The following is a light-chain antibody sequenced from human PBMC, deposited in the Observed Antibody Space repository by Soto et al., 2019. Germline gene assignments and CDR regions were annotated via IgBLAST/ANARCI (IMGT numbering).Light chain of an antibody. CDR2: GAS. V-gene: IGKV3-20*01. J-gene: IGKJ1*01. CDR3: KDYGTTPWT. CDR1: QSVWSRC. Sequence: EIVLTQSQGTLSLSPGERVTFSCRASQSVWSRCLAGYQQKPGQSPRLLIYGASSRATGIPDRFSGSGSWTDFTITISRPEPDDVAVYYCKDYGTTPWTFGQGTKVGIK.